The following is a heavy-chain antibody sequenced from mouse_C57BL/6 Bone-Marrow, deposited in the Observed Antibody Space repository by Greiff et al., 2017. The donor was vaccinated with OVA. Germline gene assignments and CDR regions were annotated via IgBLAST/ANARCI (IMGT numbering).Heavy chain of an antibody. CDR3: ARGGLLRYCYAMDY. J-gene: IGHJ4*01. CDR1: GYTFTSYG. CDR2: IYPRSGNT. Sequence: VQLQQSGAELARPGASVKLSCKASGYTFTSYGISWVKQRTGQGLEWIGEIYPRSGNTYYNEKFKGKATLTADKSSSTAYMELRSLTSEDSAVYFCARGGLLRYCYAMDYWGQGTSVTVSS. V-gene: IGHV1-81*01. D-gene: IGHD1-1*01.